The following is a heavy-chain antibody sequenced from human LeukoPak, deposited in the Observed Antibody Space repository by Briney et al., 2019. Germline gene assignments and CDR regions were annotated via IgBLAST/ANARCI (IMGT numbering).Heavy chain of an antibody. Sequence: GGSLRLSWVASGFTFSDSWMYWVRQVPGKGLVLVSRINGDGGDIGYADSVRGRFAISRDNAKNTLYLQMNSLRAEDTAVYYCARLGYCSRGTCYGLDRWGQGTLVSVSS. CDR2: INGDGGDI. D-gene: IGHD2-15*01. V-gene: IGHV3-74*01. CDR1: GFTFSDSW. J-gene: IGHJ4*02. CDR3: ARLGYCSRGTCYGLDR.